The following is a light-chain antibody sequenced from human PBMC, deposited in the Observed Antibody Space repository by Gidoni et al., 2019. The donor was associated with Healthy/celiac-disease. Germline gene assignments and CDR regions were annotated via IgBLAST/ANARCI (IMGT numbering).Light chain of an antibody. CDR2: QDS. CDR3: QAWDSTTEV. J-gene: IGLJ1*01. CDR1: KLGDNY. V-gene: IGLV3-1*01. Sequence: SYELTQPPSVSLSPGQTASIACSGNKLGDNYASWYQQKPGQSPVLVIYQDSKRPSGIPERFSGSNSGNTATLTISGTLPMDEADYYCQAWDSTTEVFGTGTKVTVL.